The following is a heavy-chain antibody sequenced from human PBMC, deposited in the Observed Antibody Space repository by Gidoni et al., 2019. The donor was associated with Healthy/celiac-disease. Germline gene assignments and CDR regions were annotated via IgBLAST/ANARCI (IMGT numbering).Heavy chain of an antibody. CDR1: GYTFTSSA. V-gene: IGHV1-3*01. CDR2: INAGNGNT. CDR3: ARSNYNYYGSGTASGYAFDI. D-gene: IGHD3-10*01. Sequence: QVQLVQSGAEVKKPGASVKVSCKASGYTFTSSAMHWVRQAPGQRLEWMGWINAGNGNTKYSQKFQGRVTITRDTSASTAYMELSSLRSEDTAVYYCARSNYNYYGSGTASGYAFDIWGQGTMVTVSS. J-gene: IGHJ3*02.